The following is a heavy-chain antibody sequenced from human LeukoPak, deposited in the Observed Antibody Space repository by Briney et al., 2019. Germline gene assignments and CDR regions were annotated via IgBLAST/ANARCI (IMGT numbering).Heavy chain of an antibody. V-gene: IGHV1-18*01. CDR3: ARVPNYYYDSSGHYYFDY. J-gene: IGHJ4*02. D-gene: IGHD3-22*01. Sequence: GASVKVPCKASGYTFTSYGISWVRQAPGQGLEWMGWISAYNGNTNYAQKLQGRVTMTTDTSTSTAYMELRSLRSDDTAVYYCARVPNYYYDSSGHYYFDYWGQGTLVTVSS. CDR2: ISAYNGNT. CDR1: GYTFTSYG.